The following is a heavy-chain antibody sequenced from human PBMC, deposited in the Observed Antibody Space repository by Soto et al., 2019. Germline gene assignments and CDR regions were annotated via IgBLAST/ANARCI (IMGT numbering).Heavy chain of an antibody. CDR2: IIPIFGTA. CDR3: ARGRYSSGWHPNWFDP. CDR1: GGTFSSYA. Sequence: ASVKVSCKASGGTFSSYAISWVRQAPGQGLEWMGGIIPIFGTANYAQKFQGRVTITADESTSTAYMELSSLRSEDTAVYYCARGRYSSGWHPNWFDPWGRGTLVTSPQ. V-gene: IGHV1-69*13. D-gene: IGHD6-19*01. J-gene: IGHJ5*02.